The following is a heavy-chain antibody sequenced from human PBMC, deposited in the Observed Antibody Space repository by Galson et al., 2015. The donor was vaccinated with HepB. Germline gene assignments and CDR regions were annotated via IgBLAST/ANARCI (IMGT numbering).Heavy chain of an antibody. D-gene: IGHD5-24*01. CDR1: GYTFTSYG. J-gene: IGHJ6*02. V-gene: IGHV1-18*01. Sequence: SVKVSCKASGYTFTSYGISWVRQAPGQGLEWMGWISAYNGNTNYAQKLQGRVTMTTDTSTSTAYMELRSLRSDDTAVYYCAREEPLNYYYGMDVWGQGTAVTVSS. CDR2: ISAYNGNT. CDR3: AREEPLNYYYGMDV.